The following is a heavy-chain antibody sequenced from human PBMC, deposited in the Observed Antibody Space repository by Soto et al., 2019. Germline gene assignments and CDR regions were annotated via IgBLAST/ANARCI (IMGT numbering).Heavy chain of an antibody. CDR1: GGSFSGYY. J-gene: IGHJ6*02. Sequence: SETLSLTCAVYGGSFSGYYWSWIRQPPGKGLEWIGEINHSGSTNYNPSLKSRVTISVDTSKNQFSLKLSSVTAADTAVYYCAGGTYYYDSSGYTDYGMDVWGQGTTVTVSS. CDR2: INHSGST. CDR3: AGGTYYYDSSGYTDYGMDV. D-gene: IGHD3-22*01. V-gene: IGHV4-34*01.